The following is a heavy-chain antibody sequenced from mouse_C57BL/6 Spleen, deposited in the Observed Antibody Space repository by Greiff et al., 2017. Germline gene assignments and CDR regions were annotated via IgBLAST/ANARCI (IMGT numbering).Heavy chain of an antibody. D-gene: IGHD2-13*01. CDR1: GYTFTDYY. J-gene: IGHJ4*01. V-gene: IGHV1-19*01. CDR3: ARGDHYYARDD. Sequence: VQLQQSGPVLVKPGASVKMSCKASGYTFTDYYMNWVKQSHGKSLEWIGVINPYNGGTSYNQKFKGKATLTVDKSSSTAYMELNSLTSEYSAVYYCARGDHYYARDDWGQGTSVTVSS. CDR2: INPYNGGT.